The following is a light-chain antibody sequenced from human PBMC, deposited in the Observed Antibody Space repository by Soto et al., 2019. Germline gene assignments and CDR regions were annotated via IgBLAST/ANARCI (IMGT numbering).Light chain of an antibody. Sequence: DIQLTQSPSSLSASVGDRVTITCRASQSMSDSLNWYQQKSGKAPKLLIYSASSLESGVPSRFSGSRSGTDFTLTISSLQPEDFGTYFCQQSYSNSYTFGQGTILEIK. V-gene: IGKV1-39*01. CDR1: QSMSDS. CDR3: QQSYSNSYT. J-gene: IGKJ2*01. CDR2: SAS.